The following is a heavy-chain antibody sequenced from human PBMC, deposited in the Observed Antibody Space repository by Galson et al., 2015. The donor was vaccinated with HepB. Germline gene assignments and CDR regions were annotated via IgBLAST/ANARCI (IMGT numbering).Heavy chain of an antibody. CDR2: IYSGGCT. CDR3: ARDSSSSWSNYYYYYGMDV. V-gene: IGHV3-53*04. Sequence: SLRLSCAASGFTVSSNYMSWVRQAPGKGLEWVSVIYSGGCTYYADSVKGRFTISRHNSKNTLYLQMNSLRAEDTAVYYCARDSSSSWSNYYYYYGMDVWGQGTTVTVSS. D-gene: IGHD6-13*01. CDR1: GFTVSSNY. J-gene: IGHJ6*02.